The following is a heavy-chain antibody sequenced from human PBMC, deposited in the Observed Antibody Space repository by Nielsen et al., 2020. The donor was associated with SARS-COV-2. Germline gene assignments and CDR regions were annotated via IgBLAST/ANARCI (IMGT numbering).Heavy chain of an antibody. J-gene: IGHJ6*02. CDR3: ATEVNQGGMDV. Sequence: ASVKVSCKASGYTATDYFVHWVRQAPGQGLEWMGRISPNRGATNYAQTFQGRVILTRDTSTATASIELSRLTSDDTAVYYCATEVNQGGMDVWVQGTTFIVSS. V-gene: IGHV1-2*06. CDR1: GYTATDYF. CDR2: ISPNRGAT. D-gene: IGHD1-14*01.